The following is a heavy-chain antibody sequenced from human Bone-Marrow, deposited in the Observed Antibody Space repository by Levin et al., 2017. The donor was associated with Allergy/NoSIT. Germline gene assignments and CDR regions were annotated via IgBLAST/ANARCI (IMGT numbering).Heavy chain of an antibody. D-gene: IGHD2-2*01. CDR1: GYTLTELS. CDR2: VDPEDGGT. CDR3: GRSRCSRTICYPEELNWLDP. V-gene: IGHV1-24*01. J-gene: IGHJ5*02. Sequence: ASVKVSCKISGYTLTELSMHWVRQAPGKGLEWMGGVDPEDGGTIYAQKFQGRVTMTEDTSTDTAYMELSSLRSEDTAVYYCGRSRCSRTICYPEELNWLDPWGQGTLVTVSS.